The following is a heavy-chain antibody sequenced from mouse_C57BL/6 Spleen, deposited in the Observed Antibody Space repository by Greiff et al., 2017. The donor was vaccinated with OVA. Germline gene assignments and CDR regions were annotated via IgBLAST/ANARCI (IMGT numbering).Heavy chain of an antibody. CDR2: ISYDGSN. D-gene: IGHD1-1*01. J-gene: IGHJ2*01. CDR1: GYSITSGYY. Sequence: EVKLVESGPGLVKPSQSLSLTCSVTGYSITSGYYWNWIRQFPGNKLEWMGYISYDGSNNYNPSLKNRISITRDTSKNQFFLKLNSVTTEDTATYYCAREGTVPFDYWGQGTTLTVSS. CDR3: AREGTVPFDY. V-gene: IGHV3-6*01.